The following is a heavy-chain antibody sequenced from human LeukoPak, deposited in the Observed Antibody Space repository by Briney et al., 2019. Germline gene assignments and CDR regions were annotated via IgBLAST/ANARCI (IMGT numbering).Heavy chain of an antibody. D-gene: IGHD3-22*01. J-gene: IGHJ3*01. CDR1: GFTFTSSA. V-gene: IGHV1-58*01. CDR2: IVVGSGNT. Sequence: ASVKVSCKASGFTFTSSAVQWVRQARGQRLEWIGWIVVGSGNTNYAQKLQERVTITRDMSTSLVYMELSSLRSEDTAVYYCAAEAAYYYDSRDAFDVWGLGTMVTVSS. CDR3: AAEAAYYYDSRDAFDV.